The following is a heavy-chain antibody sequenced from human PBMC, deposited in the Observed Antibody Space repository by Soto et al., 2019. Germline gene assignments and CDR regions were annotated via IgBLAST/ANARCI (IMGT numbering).Heavy chain of an antibody. V-gene: IGHV1-69*01. CDR1: GGTFSRYA. J-gene: IGHJ6*02. Sequence: QVQLVQSGAEVKKPGSSVKVSCKASGGTFSRYAISWVRQAPGQGLEWMGGIIPIFGTANYAQKFQGRVTITADESTSTAYMELSSLRSEDTAVYYCARDGQIVVVTAAHYYYGMDVWGQGTTVSVSS. CDR2: IIPIFGTA. CDR3: ARDGQIVVVTAAHYYYGMDV. D-gene: IGHD2-21*02.